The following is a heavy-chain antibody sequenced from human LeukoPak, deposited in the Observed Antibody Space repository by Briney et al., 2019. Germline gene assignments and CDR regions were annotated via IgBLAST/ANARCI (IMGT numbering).Heavy chain of an antibody. V-gene: IGHV3-7*01. CDR2: IKQDGSEI. J-gene: IGHJ4*02. Sequence: GGSLRLSCAASGFTFSNYWMSWVRQSPGKGLEWVANIKQDGSEIYYVDYVKGRFTISRDNAKNSLYLQMNSLRAEDTAVYYCARDGSGWSAYWGQGTLVTVSS. CDR1: GFTFSNYW. CDR3: ARDGSGWSAY. D-gene: IGHD6-19*01.